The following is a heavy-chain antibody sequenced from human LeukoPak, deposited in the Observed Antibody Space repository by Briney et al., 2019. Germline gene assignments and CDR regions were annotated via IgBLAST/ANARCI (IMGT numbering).Heavy chain of an antibody. CDR3: ASDDSSGYYPFDY. J-gene: IGHJ4*02. Sequence: ASVKVSCKASGGTFSSYAISWVRQAPGQGLEWMGGIIPIFGTANYAQKFQGRVTITADESTSTAYMELSSLRSEDTAVYYCASDDSSGYYPFDYWGQGTLVTVSS. D-gene: IGHD3-22*01. V-gene: IGHV1-69*13. CDR1: GGTFSSYA. CDR2: IIPIFGTA.